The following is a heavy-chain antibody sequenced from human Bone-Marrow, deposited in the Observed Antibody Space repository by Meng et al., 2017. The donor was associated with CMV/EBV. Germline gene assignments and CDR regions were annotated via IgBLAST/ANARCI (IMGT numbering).Heavy chain of an antibody. V-gene: IGHV3-21*01. J-gene: IGHJ3*02. CDR1: GFTFSSYS. CDR3: AREPGSRAFYI. CDR2: ISSSSSYI. Sequence: GESLKISCAASGFTFSSYSMNWVRQAPGKGLEWVSSISSSSSYIYYADSVKGRFTISRDNAKNSLYLQMNSLRAEDTAVYYCAREPGSRAFYIWGQGTMVTVSS. D-gene: IGHD3-10*01.